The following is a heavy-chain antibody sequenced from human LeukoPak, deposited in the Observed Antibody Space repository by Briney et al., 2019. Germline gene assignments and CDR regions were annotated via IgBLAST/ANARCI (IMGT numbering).Heavy chain of an antibody. V-gene: IGHV4-38-2*01. CDR1: GYSISSGYY. CDR3: ARSPGGMDV. J-gene: IGHJ6*04. Sequence: SETLSLTCAVSGYSISSGYYWGWIRQPPGKGLEWIGSIYHSGSTYYNPSLKGRVTISVDTSKNQFSLKLSSVTAADTAVYYCARSPGGMDVWGKGTTVTVSS. CDR2: IYHSGST.